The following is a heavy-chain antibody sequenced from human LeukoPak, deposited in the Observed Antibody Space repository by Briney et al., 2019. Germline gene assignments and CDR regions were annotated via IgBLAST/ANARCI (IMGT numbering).Heavy chain of an antibody. J-gene: IGHJ3*02. D-gene: IGHD2-2*01. CDR3: ARANYPYCSSTSCYLDI. Sequence: SETLSLTCTVSGGSISSYYWSWIRQPAGKGLEWIGRIYTSGSTNYNPSLKSRVTMSVDTSKNQSSLKLSSVTAADTAVYYCARANYPYCSSTSCYLDIWGQGTMVTVSS. V-gene: IGHV4-4*07. CDR1: GGSISSYY. CDR2: IYTSGST.